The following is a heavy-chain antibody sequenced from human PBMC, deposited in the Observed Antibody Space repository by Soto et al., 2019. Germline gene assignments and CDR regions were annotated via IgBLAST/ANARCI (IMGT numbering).Heavy chain of an antibody. J-gene: IGHJ4*02. CDR2: ISSSGSTI. Sequence: GGSLRLSCAASGFTVSDYYMSLIRQTPGKGLEWVSYISSSGSTIYYADSVKGRFTISRDNAKNSLYLQMNSLRAEDTAVYYCARDRIVPAAMVPDYFAYWGQGTLVTVSS. CDR3: ARDRIVPAAMVPDYFAY. V-gene: IGHV3-11*01. D-gene: IGHD2-2*01. CDR1: GFTVSDYY.